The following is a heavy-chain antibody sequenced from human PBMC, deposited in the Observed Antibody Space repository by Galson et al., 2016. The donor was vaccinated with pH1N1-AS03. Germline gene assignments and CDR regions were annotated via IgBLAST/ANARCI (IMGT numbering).Heavy chain of an antibody. Sequence: QSGAEVKQPGESLKISCKASGYLFTNYWIAWVRQMPGKGLEWMGIIYPSDSDARYSPSFQGQVTFSADKSTSTAYLHLTTLKAADSAIYYCARHASPTILPSHVDSWGRGTLVTVSS. CDR1: GYLFTNYW. CDR3: ARHASPTILPSHVDS. V-gene: IGHV5-51*01. CDR2: IYPSDSDA. J-gene: IGHJ4*02. D-gene: IGHD1-26*01.